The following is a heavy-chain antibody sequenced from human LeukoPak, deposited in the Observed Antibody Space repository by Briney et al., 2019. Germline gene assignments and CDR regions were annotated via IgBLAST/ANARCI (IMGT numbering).Heavy chain of an antibody. J-gene: IGHJ4*02. CDR2: IYYSGST. V-gene: IGHV4-59*01. D-gene: IGHD2-21*02. CDR3: ARARVDCGGDCYSFFDY. Sequence: SETLSLTCTVSGGSISSYYWSWIRQPPGKGLEWIGYIYYSGSTNYNPSLKSRVTISVDTSKNQFSLKLSSVTAADTAVYYCARARVDCGGDCYSFFDYWGQGALVTVSS. CDR1: GGSISSYY.